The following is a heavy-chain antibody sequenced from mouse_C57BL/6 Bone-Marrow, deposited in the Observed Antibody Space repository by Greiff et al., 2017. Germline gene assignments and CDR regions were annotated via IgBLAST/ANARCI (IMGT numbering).Heavy chain of an antibody. V-gene: IGHV1-64*01. D-gene: IGHD1-1*01. CDR3: ARDYGSSYGYAMDY. J-gene: IGHJ4*01. CDR1: GYTFTSYW. CDR2: IHPNSGST. Sequence: VQLQQPGAELVKPGASVKLSCKASGYTFTSYWMHWVKQRPGQGLEWIGMIHPNSGSTNYNEKFKSKATLTVDKSSSTAYMQLTSRTSEDSAVYYCARDYGSSYGYAMDYWGQGTSVTVSS.